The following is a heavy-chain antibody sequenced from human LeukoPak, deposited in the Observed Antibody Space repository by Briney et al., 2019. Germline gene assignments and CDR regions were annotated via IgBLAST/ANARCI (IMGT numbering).Heavy chain of an antibody. J-gene: IGHJ4*02. CDR3: ARVGDYYDSTGYYYSHDY. D-gene: IGHD3-22*01. V-gene: IGHV4-61*01. CDR1: SGSVSSGSYY. CDR2: IYYSGST. Sequence: SETLSLTCTVSSGSVSSGSYYWSWIRQPPGKALEWIGYIYYSGSTNYNPSLKSRVTMSVDTSKAQFSLKLSSVTAADTAVYFCARVGDYYDSTGYYYSHDYWGQGTLVTVSS.